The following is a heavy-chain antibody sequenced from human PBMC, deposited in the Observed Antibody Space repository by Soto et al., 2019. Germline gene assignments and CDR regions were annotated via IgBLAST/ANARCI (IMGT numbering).Heavy chain of an antibody. CDR2: IYHSGST. D-gene: IGHD5-18*01. CDR1: GYSISSGYY. CDR3: AIRSGYSYGYFDY. J-gene: IGHJ4*02. Sequence: SETLSLTXAVSGYSISSGYYWGWIRQPPGKGLEWIGSIYHSGSTYYNPSLKSRVTISVDTSKNQFSLKLSSVTAADTAVYYCAIRSGYSYGYFDYWGQGTLVTVSS. V-gene: IGHV4-38-2*01.